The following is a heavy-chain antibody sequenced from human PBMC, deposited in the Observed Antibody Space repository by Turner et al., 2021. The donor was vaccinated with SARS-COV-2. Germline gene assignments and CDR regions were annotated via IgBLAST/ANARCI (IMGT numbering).Heavy chain of an antibody. Sequence: EVQLVESGGGLVQPGGSLRLSCAASGFRFISSTMNWVRQAPGRGLEWVSSIFSSEGTMYYADSVKGRFAISRDNAKNSLYLQMDSLRVEDTALYYCARGGGPDKWFDPWGQGTLVTVSS. CDR1: GFRFISST. J-gene: IGHJ5*02. D-gene: IGHD3-10*01. CDR2: IFSSEGTM. CDR3: ARGGGPDKWFDP. V-gene: IGHV3-48*01.